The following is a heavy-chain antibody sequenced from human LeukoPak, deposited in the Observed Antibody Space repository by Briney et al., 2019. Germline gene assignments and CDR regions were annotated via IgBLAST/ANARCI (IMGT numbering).Heavy chain of an antibody. Sequence: GGSLRLSCAASGFTFSSYGMHWVRQAPGKGLEWVAFIRYDGSNKYYADSVKGRFTISRDNSKNTLYLQMNSLRAEDTAVYYCAKADDDFWSGQFDYWGQGTLVTVSS. CDR2: IRYDGSNK. CDR3: AKADDDFWSGQFDY. V-gene: IGHV3-30*02. D-gene: IGHD3-3*01. CDR1: GFTFSSYG. J-gene: IGHJ4*02.